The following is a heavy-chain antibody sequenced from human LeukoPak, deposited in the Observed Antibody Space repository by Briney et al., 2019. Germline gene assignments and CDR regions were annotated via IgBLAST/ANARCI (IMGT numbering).Heavy chain of an antibody. Sequence: PGGSLRLSCAASGFTFSSYGMNWVRQAPGKGLEWVSAISIVGGSTYYADSVRGRFTIPRDNSKNTLSLHLNSLRAEDTAVYYCAKPIEPTSMSTYGSWGQGTLVTVSS. V-gene: IGHV3-23*01. CDR3: AKPIEPTSMSTYGS. CDR1: GFTFSSYG. J-gene: IGHJ5*02. CDR2: ISIVGGST. D-gene: IGHD2-2*01.